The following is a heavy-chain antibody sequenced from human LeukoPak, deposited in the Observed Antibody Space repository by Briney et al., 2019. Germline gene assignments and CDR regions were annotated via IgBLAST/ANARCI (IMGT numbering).Heavy chain of an antibody. D-gene: IGHD3-3*01. CDR2: IWYDGSNK. V-gene: IGHV3-33*01. Sequence: GGSLRLSCAASGFTFSSYGMHWVRQAPGKGLEWVAVIWYDGSNKYYADSVKGRFTISRGNSKNTLYLQMNSLRAEGTAVYYCARDGPGRFLEWIFDYWGQGTLVTVSS. CDR1: GFTFSSYG. J-gene: IGHJ4*02. CDR3: ARDGPGRFLEWIFDY.